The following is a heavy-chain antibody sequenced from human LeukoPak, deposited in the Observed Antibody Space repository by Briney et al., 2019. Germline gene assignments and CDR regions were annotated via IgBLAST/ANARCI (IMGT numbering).Heavy chain of an antibody. CDR3: ARVIGYCSSTSCYRNNDAFDI. CDR2: IYYSGST. CDR1: GGSFTNYY. D-gene: IGHD2-2*01. J-gene: IGHJ3*02. V-gene: IGHV4-59*01. Sequence: SETLSLTCAVYGGSFTNYYWSWIRQPPGKGLEWIGYIYYSGSTNYNPSLKSRVTISVDTSKNQFSLKLSSVTAADTAVYYCARVIGYCSSTSCYRNNDAFDIWGQGTMVTVSS.